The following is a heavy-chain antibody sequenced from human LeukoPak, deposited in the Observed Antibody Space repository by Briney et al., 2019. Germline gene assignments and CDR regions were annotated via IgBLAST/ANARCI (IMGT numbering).Heavy chain of an antibody. CDR3: ARGQHELATY. J-gene: IGHJ4*02. CDR2: IYCSGST. D-gene: IGHD6-13*01. CDR1: GGSISSSSYY. Sequence: SETLSLTCTVSGGSISSSSYYWGWIRQPPGKGLEWIGSIYCSGSTYYNPSLKSRVTISVDTSKNQFSLKLSSVTAADTAVYYCARGQHELATYWGQGTLVTVSS. V-gene: IGHV4-39*01.